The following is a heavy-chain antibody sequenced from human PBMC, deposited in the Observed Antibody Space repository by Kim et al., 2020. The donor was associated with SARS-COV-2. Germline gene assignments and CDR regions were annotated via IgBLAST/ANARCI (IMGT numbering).Heavy chain of an antibody. CDR1: GGSFSGYY. D-gene: IGHD3-10*01. J-gene: IGHJ4*02. CDR2: INHSGRT. V-gene: IGHV4-34*01. CDR3: ARGPHYYGSGSYRIRYFDY. Sequence: SETLSLTCAVYGGSFSGYYWSWIRQPPGKGLEWIGEINHSGRTNYNPSLKSRVTISVDTSKNQFSLKLSSVTAADTAVYYCARGPHYYGSGSYRIRYFDYWGQGTLVTVSS.